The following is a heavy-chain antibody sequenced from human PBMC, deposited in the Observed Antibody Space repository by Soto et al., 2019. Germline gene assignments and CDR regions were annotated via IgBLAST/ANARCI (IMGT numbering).Heavy chain of an antibody. Sequence: SSETLSLTCTVSGGSISSSSYYWGWIRQPPGKGLEWIGSIYYSGSTYYNPSLKSRVTISVDTSKNQFSLKLSSVTAADTAVYYCARQLQWLVPEPEFYYFDYWGQGTLVTVS. CDR1: GGSISSSSYY. D-gene: IGHD6-19*01. CDR3: ARQLQWLVPEPEFYYFDY. CDR2: IYYSGST. J-gene: IGHJ4*02. V-gene: IGHV4-39*01.